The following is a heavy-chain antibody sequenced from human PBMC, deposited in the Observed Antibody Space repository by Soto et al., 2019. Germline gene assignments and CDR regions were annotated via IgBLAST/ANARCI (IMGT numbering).Heavy chain of an antibody. Sequence: QVQLVESGGGVVQPGRSLRLSCAASGFTFSSYGMHWVRQAPGKGLEWVAVIWYDGSNKYYADSVKGRFTISRDNSKNTLYLKMNSRRAEDTAVYYCARDLGYCSSTSCSEYYYYGMDVWGQGTTVTVSS. V-gene: IGHV3-33*01. CDR3: ARDLGYCSSTSCSEYYYYGMDV. J-gene: IGHJ6*02. D-gene: IGHD2-2*01. CDR1: GFTFSSYG. CDR2: IWYDGSNK.